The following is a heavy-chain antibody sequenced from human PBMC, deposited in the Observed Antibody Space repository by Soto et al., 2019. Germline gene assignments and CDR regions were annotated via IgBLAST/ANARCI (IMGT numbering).Heavy chain of an antibody. CDR2: ISYDGSNK. J-gene: IGHJ4*02. CDR1: GFTFSSYG. CDR3: ATSTVVRFDY. D-gene: IGHD2-21*01. Sequence: GGSLRLSCAASGFTFSSYGMHWVRQAPGKGLEWVAVISYDGSNKYYADSVKGRFTISRDNSKNTLYLQMNSLRAEDTAVYYCATSTVVRFDYWGQGTLVTVSS. V-gene: IGHV3-30*03.